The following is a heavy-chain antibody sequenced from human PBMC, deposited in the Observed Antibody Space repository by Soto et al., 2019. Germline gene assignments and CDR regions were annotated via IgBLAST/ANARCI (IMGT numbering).Heavy chain of an antibody. J-gene: IGHJ4*02. CDR3: ARDKPRSDYEKFDY. D-gene: IGHD3-10*01. CDR2: INSGSSTI. V-gene: IGHV3-48*01. CDR1: GFTFSSYS. Sequence: EVQLVESGGGLVQPGGSLRLSCAASGFTFSSYSMNWVRQAPGKGLEWVSYINSGSSTIYYADSVKGRFTISRDNAKNSLYLQLNSLRAEDTAMYYWARDKPRSDYEKFDYWGQGTLVTVSS.